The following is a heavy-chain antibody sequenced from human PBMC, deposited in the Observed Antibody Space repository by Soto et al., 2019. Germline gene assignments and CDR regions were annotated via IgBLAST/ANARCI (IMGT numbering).Heavy chain of an antibody. V-gene: IGHV1-69*01. D-gene: IGHD3-16*02. CDR3: EAEMTFGKLSVV. CDR1: GDTDTNYV. J-gene: IGHJ6*02. CDR2: IFPKFGTT. Sequence: SVKVSCKASGDTDTNYVISWVRQAPGQGLEWMGGIFPKFGTTYSAQKLQDRLTITADEGTSTVYMQLSSLRLDDTAVYYCEAEMTFGKLSVVWGQGTTVTVSS.